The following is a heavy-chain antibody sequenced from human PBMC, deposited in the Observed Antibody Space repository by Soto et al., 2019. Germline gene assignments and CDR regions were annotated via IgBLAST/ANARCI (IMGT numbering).Heavy chain of an antibody. V-gene: IGHV4-31*03. J-gene: IGHJ6*02. D-gene: IGHD5-18*01. Sequence: SETLSLTCTVSGGSIRIGGYYWSWVRQSPRRGLEWIGNIYYSGSTYYNPSLKSRLTISVDTSKNQFSLNLSSVTAADTAVYYCARDRLMATAGTARHYFGLDVWGQGTTVTVSS. CDR1: GGSIRIGGYY. CDR2: IYYSGST. CDR3: ARDRLMATAGTARHYFGLDV.